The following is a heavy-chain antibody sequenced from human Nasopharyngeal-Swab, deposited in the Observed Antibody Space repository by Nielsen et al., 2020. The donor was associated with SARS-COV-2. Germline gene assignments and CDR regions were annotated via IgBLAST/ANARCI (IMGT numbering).Heavy chain of an antibody. D-gene: IGHD7-27*01. CDR2: ITSDGTTT. CDR3: ARSYWGAEDV. V-gene: IGHV3-74*03. Sequence: GGSLRLSCAAYGFRFSNYWMDWVRQVPGKGLMLVSHITSDGTTTTYADSVRGRFTVSRDNAKDTLYLQMNSLRAEDTAVYYCARSYWGAEDVWGKGTTVTVSS. CDR1: GFRFSNYW. J-gene: IGHJ6*04.